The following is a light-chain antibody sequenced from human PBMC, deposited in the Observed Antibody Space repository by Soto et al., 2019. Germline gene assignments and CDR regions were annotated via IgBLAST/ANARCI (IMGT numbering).Light chain of an antibody. V-gene: IGKV1-27*01. CDR2: AAS. Sequence: DIQITKSPSSLSASVGDRVTFTCRASQGISNYLAWYQQKPGKVPKLLIYAASTLQSGVPSRFSGSGSGTDLTLTISSLQSEDVATYYCQKYNSAPYTFGLGTRLEIK. J-gene: IGKJ2*01. CDR1: QGISNY. CDR3: QKYNSAPYT.